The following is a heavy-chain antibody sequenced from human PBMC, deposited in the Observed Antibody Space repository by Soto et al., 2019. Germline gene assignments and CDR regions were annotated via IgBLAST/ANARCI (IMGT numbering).Heavy chain of an antibody. CDR2: ISYDGSNK. D-gene: IGHD6-13*01. CDR3: AKDRDGVAAAGTDYYYYGMDV. CDR1: GFTFSSYG. J-gene: IGHJ6*02. V-gene: IGHV3-30*18. Sequence: PGGSLRLSCAASGFTFSSYGMHWVRQAPGKGLEWVAVISYDGSNKYYADSVKGRFTISRDNSKNTLYLQMNSLRAEDTAVYYCAKDRDGVAAAGTDYYYYGMDVWGQGTTVTVSS.